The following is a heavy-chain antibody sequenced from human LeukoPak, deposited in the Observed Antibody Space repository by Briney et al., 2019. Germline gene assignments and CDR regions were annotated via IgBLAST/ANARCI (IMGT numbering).Heavy chain of an antibody. D-gene: IGHD6-19*01. CDR3: AKDGGHSSGWYYFDY. J-gene: IGHJ4*02. Sequence: PGRSLRLSCAASGFTFDDYAMHWVRHAPGKGLEWVSGISWNSGSIGYADSVKGRFTISRDNAKNSLYLQMNSLRAEDTALYYCAKDGGHSSGWYYFDYWGQGTLVTVSS. V-gene: IGHV3-9*01. CDR2: ISWNSGSI. CDR1: GFTFDDYA.